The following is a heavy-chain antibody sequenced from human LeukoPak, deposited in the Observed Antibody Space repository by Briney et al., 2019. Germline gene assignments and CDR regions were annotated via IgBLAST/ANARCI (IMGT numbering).Heavy chain of an antibody. CDR2: ISSSGSAR. V-gene: IGHV3-11*01. Sequence: AGGSLRLSCAASGLTFSDAWMSWIRQAPGKGLEWVSYISSSGSARYYADSVKGRFTISRDNAKKSLDLQMNSLRAEDTAVYYCARGGFNYGAFDIWGQGTMVTVSS. CDR1: GLTFSDAW. D-gene: IGHD5-24*01. J-gene: IGHJ3*02. CDR3: ARGGFNYGAFDI.